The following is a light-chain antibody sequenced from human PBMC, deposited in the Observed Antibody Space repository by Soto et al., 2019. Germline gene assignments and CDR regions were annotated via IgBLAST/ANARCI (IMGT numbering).Light chain of an antibody. CDR1: QSISSNY. V-gene: IGKV3-20*01. J-gene: IGKJ3*01. CDR2: AAL. CDR3: QKYGSAFT. Sequence: EIVLTQSPGTLSLSPGERATLSCRASQSISSNYLAWYQHKPGQGPRLLIYAALSRATGIPDRFSGSGSGTDFTLTISRLEPEDFALYYCQKYGSAFTFGPGTKVDIK.